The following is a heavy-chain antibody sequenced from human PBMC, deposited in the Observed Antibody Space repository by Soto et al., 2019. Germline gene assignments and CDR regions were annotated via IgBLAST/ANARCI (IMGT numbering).Heavy chain of an antibody. D-gene: IGHD3-22*01. CDR2: IKEDGSEK. CDR1: GLTFSRYY. Sequence: GGSMRISCTVSGLTFSRYYMNWVRKKTGKGLEWVATIKEDGSEKFYVDSVKGRFTISRDNAKNSLYLQMNSLRAEDTAVYYCARGDSSGYYWGLTSSYYYYYGMDVWGQGTTVTVSS. J-gene: IGHJ6*02. V-gene: IGHV3-7*01. CDR3: ARGDSSGYYWGLTSSYYYYYGMDV.